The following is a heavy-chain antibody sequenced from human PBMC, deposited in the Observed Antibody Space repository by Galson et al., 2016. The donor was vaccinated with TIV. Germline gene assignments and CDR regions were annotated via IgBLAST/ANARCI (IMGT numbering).Heavy chain of an antibody. CDR2: IYYSETT. CDR3: ARHAGDTMVRGVVRDYFGI. CDR1: GGSISSSIYY. V-gene: IGHV4-39*01. D-gene: IGHD3-10*01. J-gene: IGHJ4*02. Sequence: SETLSLTCTVSGGSISSSIYYWDWIRQSPGKGLEWIGSIYYSETTYYNPSLKSRVTISVDTSKNHFSLKLRSVTAADTALYYCARHAGDTMVRGVVRDYFGIWGQGALVTVSS.